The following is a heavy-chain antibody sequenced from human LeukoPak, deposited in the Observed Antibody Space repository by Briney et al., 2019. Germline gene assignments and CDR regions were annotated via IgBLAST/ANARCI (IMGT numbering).Heavy chain of an antibody. V-gene: IGHV3-23*01. CDR1: GFTFSSYG. J-gene: IGHJ5*02. D-gene: IGHD3-22*01. CDR3: ARDRKDRRGWFDP. CDR2: ISGSGGST. Sequence: PGGSLRLSCAVSGFTFSSYGMSWVRQAPGKGLEWVSAISGSGGSTYYADSMKGRFTISRDNSKNTLYLQMNSLRAEDTAVYYCARDRKDRRGWFDPWGQGTLVTVSS.